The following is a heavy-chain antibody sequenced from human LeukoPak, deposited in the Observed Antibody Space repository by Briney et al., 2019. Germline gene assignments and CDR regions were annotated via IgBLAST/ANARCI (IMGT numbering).Heavy chain of an antibody. V-gene: IGHV4-34*01. CDR1: GGSFSGYY. Sequence: PSETLSLTCAVYGGSFSGYYWSWIRQPPGKGLEWIGEINHSGSTNYNPSLKSRVTISVDTSKNQFSLKLSSVTAADTAVYYCARTNKYYDILTGYPGRYYFDYWGQGTLVIVSS. CDR3: ARTNKYYDILTGYPGRYYFDY. D-gene: IGHD3-9*01. J-gene: IGHJ4*02. CDR2: INHSGST.